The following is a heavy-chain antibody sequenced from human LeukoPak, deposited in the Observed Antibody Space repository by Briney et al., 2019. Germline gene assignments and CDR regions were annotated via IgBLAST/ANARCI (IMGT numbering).Heavy chain of an antibody. CDR3: AREAYSGSQLGYYYGMDV. CDR1: GYTFTSYG. V-gene: IGHV1-18*01. CDR2: ISAYNGNT. J-gene: IGHJ6*02. Sequence: ASVKVSCKASGYTFTSYGISWVRQAPGQGLEWMGWISAYNGNTNYAQKLQGRVTLTTDTSTSTAYMELRSLRSDDTAVYYCAREAYSGSQLGYYYGMDVWGQGTTVTVSS. D-gene: IGHD1-26*01.